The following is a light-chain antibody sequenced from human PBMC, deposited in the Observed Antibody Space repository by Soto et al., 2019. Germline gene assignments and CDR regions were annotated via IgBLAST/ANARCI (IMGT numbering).Light chain of an antibody. CDR1: QSVNHN. CDR2: GAS. CDR3: QQYGSSPIT. V-gene: IGKV3-20*01. Sequence: VMTQSPDTLSASPGERVSLSCRASQSVNHNLAWYLQKPGQAPRLLIYGASSRATGIPDRFSGSGSGTDFTLTISRLEPEDFAVYYCQQYGSSPITFGQGTRLEIK. J-gene: IGKJ5*01.